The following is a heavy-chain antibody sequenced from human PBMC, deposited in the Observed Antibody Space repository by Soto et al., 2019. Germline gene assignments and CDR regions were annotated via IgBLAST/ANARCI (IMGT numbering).Heavy chain of an antibody. D-gene: IGHD1-1*01. CDR2: ISGSGEMT. V-gene: IGHV3-23*01. CDR1: GFTFRGDA. CDR3: ARSEMTYNWND. Sequence: PGGSLRLSCAASGFTFRGDAMSWVRQAPGKGLEWVSSISGSGEMTHYAESVKGRLTISRDNSKNTLYLQMESLRAEDTALYYCARSEMTYNWNDWGQGTLVTVS. J-gene: IGHJ4*02.